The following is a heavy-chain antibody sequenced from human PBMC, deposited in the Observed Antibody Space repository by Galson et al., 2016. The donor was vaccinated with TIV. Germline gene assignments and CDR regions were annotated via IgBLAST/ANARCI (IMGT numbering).Heavy chain of an antibody. J-gene: IGHJ3*02. V-gene: IGHV5-51*01. CDR3: ARLSRQWLVYAFES. CDR2: IYPGDSDT. D-gene: IGHD6-19*01. CDR1: GYFFPSYW. Sequence: QSGAEVTKAGDSLMISCKGSGYFFPSYWIGWVRQMPGKGLEWMGIIYPGDSDTRYSPSLQGQVTISADKSISPAYLPWSSLKASDTTMYYCARLSRQWLVYAFESWGQGTMVTVSS.